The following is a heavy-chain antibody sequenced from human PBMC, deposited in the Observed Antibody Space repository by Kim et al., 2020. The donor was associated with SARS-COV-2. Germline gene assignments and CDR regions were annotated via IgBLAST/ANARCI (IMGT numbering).Heavy chain of an antibody. D-gene: IGHD3-10*01. J-gene: IGHJ4*02. CDR3: ARDYYGGATYYNFGH. Sequence: GGSLRLSCAASGFIFSDYYMYWIRQAPGKGLEWISCISGDSTYTDYGDSVKGRFTISRDNAKNSLYLQMNSLSAEDTAVYDCARDYYGGATYYNFGHWGQGIRVSVSS. V-gene: IGHV3-11*06. CDR2: ISGDSTYT. CDR1: GFIFSDYY.